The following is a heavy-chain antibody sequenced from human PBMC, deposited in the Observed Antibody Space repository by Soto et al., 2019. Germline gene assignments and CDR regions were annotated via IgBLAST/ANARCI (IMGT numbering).Heavy chain of an antibody. CDR3: ARMNYDISGYYFTY. D-gene: IGHD3-22*01. V-gene: IGHV4-59*08. J-gene: IGHJ4*02. CDR1: GGSINNYY. CDR2: IHYSGST. Sequence: PSETLSLTCTVSGGSINNYYWTWIRQPPGKGLEWIGYIHYSGSTNYNPSLKSRVSISVDRSKNQFYLQLTSVTAADTAMYYCARMNYDISGYYFTYWGQGTLVTVS.